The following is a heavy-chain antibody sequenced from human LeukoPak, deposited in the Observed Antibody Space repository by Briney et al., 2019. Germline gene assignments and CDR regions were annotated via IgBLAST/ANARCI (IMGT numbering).Heavy chain of an antibody. CDR3: ARVPDRLRFDY. J-gene: IGHJ4*02. D-gene: IGHD5-12*01. V-gene: IGHV4-31*03. CDR2: LYYSGST. Sequence: SETLSLTCTVSGGSISSGGYYWSWIRQHPGKGLEWIGYLYYSGSTYYNPSLKSRVTISVDTSKNQYSLKLSSVTAADTAVYYCARVPDRLRFDYWGQGTLVTVSS. CDR1: GGSISSGGYY.